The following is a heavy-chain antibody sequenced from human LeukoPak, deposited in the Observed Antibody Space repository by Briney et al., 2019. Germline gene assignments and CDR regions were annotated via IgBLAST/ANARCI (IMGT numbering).Heavy chain of an antibody. J-gene: IGHJ4*02. CDR2: ISYSGST. CDR3: ARVMGTTSSVFDY. V-gene: IGHV4-59*01. Sequence: SETLSLTCTVSGGSINTYYWSWLRQPPGKGLEWIGYISYSGSTNYNPSLKGRVTISVDTSKNQFSLKLSSVTAADTAVYYCARVMGTTSSVFDYWGQGIQVTVSS. CDR1: GGSINTYY. D-gene: IGHD1-26*01.